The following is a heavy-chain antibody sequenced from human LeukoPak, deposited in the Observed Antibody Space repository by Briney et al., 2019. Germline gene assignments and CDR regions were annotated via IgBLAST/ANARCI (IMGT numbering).Heavy chain of an antibody. J-gene: IGHJ4*02. Sequence: GGSLRLSCAASGFTFSSYAMHWVRQAPGKGLEYVSVISSNGGSTYYANSVKVRFTIHRDSSKNTLYLQLDSLTADELAGHYCASCSGGSCYSFDYWGQGTLVTVSS. CDR2: ISSNGGST. CDR1: GFTFSSYA. V-gene: IGHV3-64*01. D-gene: IGHD2-15*01. CDR3: ASCSGGSCYSFDY.